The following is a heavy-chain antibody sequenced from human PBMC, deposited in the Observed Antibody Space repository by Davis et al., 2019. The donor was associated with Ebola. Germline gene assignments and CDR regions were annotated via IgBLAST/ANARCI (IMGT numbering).Heavy chain of an antibody. CDR1: GDSVSSNRAA. J-gene: IGHJ6*04. V-gene: IGHV6-1*01. Sequence: SQTLLLTCAISGDSVSSNRAAWNWIRQSPSRGLEWLGRTYYRSKWYNNYAVSVKSRITVNPDTSKNQFSLQLNSVTPEDTAVYYCARERWLPQGDDYYYGVDVWGKGTTVTVSS. CDR2: TYYRSKWYN. CDR3: ARERWLPQGDDYYYGVDV. D-gene: IGHD5-24*01.